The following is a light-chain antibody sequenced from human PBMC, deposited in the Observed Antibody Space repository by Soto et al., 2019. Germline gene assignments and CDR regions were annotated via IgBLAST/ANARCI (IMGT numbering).Light chain of an antibody. CDR1: QSVSSNL. CDR3: QQYGSSPRT. J-gene: IGKJ1*01. CDR2: GAT. V-gene: IGKV3-20*01. Sequence: GERATLSCRASQSVSSNLLAWYQQKPGQAPRLLIYGATNRATGIPDRFSGSGSGTDFTLTISRLEPEDFAVYYCQQYGSSPRTFGQGTKVDIK.